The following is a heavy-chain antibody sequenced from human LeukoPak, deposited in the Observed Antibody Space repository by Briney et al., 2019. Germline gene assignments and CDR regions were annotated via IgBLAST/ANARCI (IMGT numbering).Heavy chain of an antibody. D-gene: IGHD2-15*01. CDR1: GFTFSSYV. V-gene: IGHV3-23*01. CDR2: ITGSGGST. Sequence: GGSLRLSCAASGFTFSSYVMGWVRQAPGKGLEWVSLITGSGGSTFYADSVKGRFTISRDNSKSTLYLQMNSLRAEDTAVYYCARDSRDIAWYFDFWGQGTLVTVSS. J-gene: IGHJ4*02. CDR3: ARDSRDIAWYFDF.